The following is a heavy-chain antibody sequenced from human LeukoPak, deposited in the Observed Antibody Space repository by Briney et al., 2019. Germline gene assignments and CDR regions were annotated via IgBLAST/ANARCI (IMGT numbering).Heavy chain of an antibody. J-gene: IGHJ5*02. D-gene: IGHD3-10*01. CDR2: ISRSGSTI. CDR3: ARGGVRYYYGSGSYGWFDP. Sequence: PWGSLRLSCAASGFTFSDYYMNWIRQAPGKGLECVSYISRSGSTISYADSVKGRFTISRDNAKNSLYLQMNSLRAEDTAVYFCARGGVRYYYGSGSYGWFDPWGQGTLVTVSS. CDR1: GFTFSDYY. V-gene: IGHV3-11*01.